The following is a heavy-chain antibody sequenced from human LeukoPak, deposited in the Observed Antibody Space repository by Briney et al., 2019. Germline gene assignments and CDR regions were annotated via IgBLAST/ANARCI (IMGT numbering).Heavy chain of an antibody. Sequence: SETLSLTCTVSGGSISSYYWSWIRQPPGKGLEWIGYIYYSGSTNYNPSLKSRVTISVDTSKNQFSLKLSSVTAADTAVYYCARYSSSSSTKGDFWSGFLEYFDYWGQGTLVTVSS. CDR1: GGSISSYY. J-gene: IGHJ4*02. V-gene: IGHV4-59*08. CDR3: ARYSSSSSTKGDFWSGFLEYFDY. CDR2: IYYSGST. D-gene: IGHD3-3*01.